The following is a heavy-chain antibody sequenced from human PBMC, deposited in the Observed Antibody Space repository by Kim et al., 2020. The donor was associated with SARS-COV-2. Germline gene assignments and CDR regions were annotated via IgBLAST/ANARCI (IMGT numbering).Heavy chain of an antibody. V-gene: IGHV3-23*01. CDR3: AKSPPPEASGSYPRAFDP. Sequence: GGSLRLSCAASGFTFSSYAMSWVRQAPGKGLEWVSAISGSGGSTYYADSVKGRFTISRDNSKNTLYLQMNSLRAEDTAVYYCAKSPPPEASGSYPRAFDPWGQGTLVTVSS. J-gene: IGHJ5*02. D-gene: IGHD1-26*01. CDR1: GFTFSSYA. CDR2: ISGSGGST.